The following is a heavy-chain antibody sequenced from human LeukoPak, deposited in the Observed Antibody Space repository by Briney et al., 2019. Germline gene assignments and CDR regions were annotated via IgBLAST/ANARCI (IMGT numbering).Heavy chain of an antibody. CDR3: ARDCGSGWYSYYYGMDV. CDR1: GFTFSDYY. CDR2: ISSSGSTI. V-gene: IGHV3-11*04. Sequence: GGSLRLSCAASGFTFSDYYMSWIRQAPGKGLEWVSYISSSGSTIYYADSVKGRFTISRDNSKNTLYLQMNSLRAEDTAVYYCARDCGSGWYSYYYGMDVWGQGTTVTVSS. J-gene: IGHJ6*02. D-gene: IGHD6-19*01.